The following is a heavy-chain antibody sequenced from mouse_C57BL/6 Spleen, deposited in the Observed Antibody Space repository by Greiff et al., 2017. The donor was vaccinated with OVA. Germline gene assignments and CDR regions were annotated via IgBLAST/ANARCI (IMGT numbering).Heavy chain of an antibody. Sequence: EVHLVESGPGLVKPSQSLSLTCSVTGYSITSGYYWNWIRQFPGNKLEWMGYISYDGSNNYNPSLKNRITITRDTSKNQFFLKLNSVTTEDTATYYCARDYDYGGAYWGQGTLVTVSA. J-gene: IGHJ3*01. CDR2: ISYDGSN. D-gene: IGHD2-4*01. CDR3: ARDYDYGGAY. V-gene: IGHV3-6*01. CDR1: GYSITSGYY.